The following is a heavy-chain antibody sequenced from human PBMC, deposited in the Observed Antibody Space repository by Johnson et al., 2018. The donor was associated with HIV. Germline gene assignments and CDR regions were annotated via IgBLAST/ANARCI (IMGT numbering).Heavy chain of an antibody. V-gene: IGHV3-30*02. CDR1: GFTFSSSA. J-gene: IGHJ3*02. CDR3: AKDLRVYTCDAFDI. D-gene: IGHD5/OR15-5a*01. CDR2: IRYDGSNK. Sequence: QVHLVESGGGVVQPGRSLRLSCAASGFTFSSSAMHWVHQAPGKGLEWVAFIRYDGSNKYYADSVKGRFTISRDNSKNTLYLQMNSLRAEDTAVYYCAKDLRVYTCDAFDIWGQGTMVTVSS.